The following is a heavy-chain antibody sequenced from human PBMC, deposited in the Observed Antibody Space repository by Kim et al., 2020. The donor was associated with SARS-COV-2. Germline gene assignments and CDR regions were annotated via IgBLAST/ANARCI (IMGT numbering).Heavy chain of an antibody. CDR3: ARAVVAWFDP. V-gene: IGHV3-30-3*01. J-gene: IGHJ5*02. CDR1: GFTFSSYA. Sequence: GGSLRLSCAASGFTFSSYAMHWVRQAPGKGLEWVAVISYDGSNKYYADSVKGRFTISRDNSKNTPYLQMNSLRAEDTAVYYCARAVVAWFDPWGQGTLVTVSS. D-gene: IGHD2-15*01. CDR2: ISYDGSNK.